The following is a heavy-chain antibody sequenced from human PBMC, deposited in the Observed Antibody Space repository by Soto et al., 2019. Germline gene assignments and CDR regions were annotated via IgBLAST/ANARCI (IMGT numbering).Heavy chain of an antibody. Sequence: ASVKVSCKASGYTFTSYYMHWVRQAPGQGLEWMGIINPSGGSTSYAQKFQGRVTMTRDTSTSTVYMELSSLRSEDTAVYYCASSPLAAAGTKSAFDIWGQGTMVNVSS. CDR1: GYTFTSYY. D-gene: IGHD6-13*01. V-gene: IGHV1-46*03. J-gene: IGHJ3*02. CDR3: ASSPLAAAGTKSAFDI. CDR2: INPSGGST.